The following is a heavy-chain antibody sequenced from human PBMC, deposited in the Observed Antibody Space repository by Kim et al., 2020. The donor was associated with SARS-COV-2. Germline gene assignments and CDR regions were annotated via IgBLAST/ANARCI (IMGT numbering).Heavy chain of an antibody. D-gene: IGHD6-13*01. Sequence: GGSLRLSCAASGFTFSNYWMNWVRQAPGKVLEWVANIKQDGSEKYYVESVKGLFTISRDNAENSVYLQMNSLRAEDTAVYYCASGRKVIGSSSWY. CDR3: ASGRKVIGSSSWY. CDR1: GFTFSNYW. V-gene: IGHV3-7*01. J-gene: IGHJ2*01. CDR2: IKQDGSEK.